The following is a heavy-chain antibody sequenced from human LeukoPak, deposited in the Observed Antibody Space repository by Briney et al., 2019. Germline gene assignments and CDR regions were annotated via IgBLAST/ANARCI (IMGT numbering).Heavy chain of an antibody. Sequence: ASVKVSCKASGYTFTTYYMHWVRQAPGQGLVWMGLINPSGGGTSYAQKFQGRVTMTRDTSTSTVYMELSSLRSEDTAVYYCARSYYDSSGIIDYWGQGTLVTVSS. J-gene: IGHJ4*02. CDR1: GYTFTTYY. CDR3: ARSYYDSSGIIDY. CDR2: INPSGGGT. V-gene: IGHV1-46*01. D-gene: IGHD3-22*01.